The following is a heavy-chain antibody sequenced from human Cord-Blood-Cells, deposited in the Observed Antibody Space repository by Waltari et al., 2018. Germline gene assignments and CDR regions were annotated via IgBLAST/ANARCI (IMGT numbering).Heavy chain of an antibody. Sequence: QVQLQESGPGLVKPSETLSITCTVSGGSISSYYWSWIRQPPGKGLEWIGYIYYSGSTNYNPSLKSRVTISVDTSKNQFSLKLSSVTAADTAVYYCARVDDYGDYYFDYWGQGTLVTVSS. V-gene: IGHV4-59*01. D-gene: IGHD4-17*01. CDR1: GGSISSYY. J-gene: IGHJ4*02. CDR2: IYYSGST. CDR3: ARVDDYGDYYFDY.